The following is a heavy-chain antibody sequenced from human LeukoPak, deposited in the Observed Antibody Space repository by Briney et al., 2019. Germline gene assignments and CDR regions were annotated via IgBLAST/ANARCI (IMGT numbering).Heavy chain of an antibody. D-gene: IGHD2-8*01. CDR1: GFTFRSYA. J-gene: IGHJ4*02. V-gene: IGHV3-23*01. CDR2: ISDSGDYT. Sequence: GGSLRLSCAGSGFTFRSYAMSWVRQAPGQGLEWVSVISDSGDYTSYADSVRGRFTISRDNSRNTFYLQMISLRPEGATVVYYWPNASIGIYCTNGVCSPFDYWGQGTLVTVSS. CDR3: WPNASIGIYCTNGVCSPFDY.